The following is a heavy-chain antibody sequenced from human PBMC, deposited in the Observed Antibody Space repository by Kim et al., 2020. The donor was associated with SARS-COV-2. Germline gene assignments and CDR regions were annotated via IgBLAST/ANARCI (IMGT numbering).Heavy chain of an antibody. CDR2: IIPIFGTA. D-gene: IGHD2-15*01. CDR3: ARRIQVAATQINYYYYGMDV. CDR1: GGTFSSYA. Sequence: SVKVSCKASGGTFSSYAISWVRQAPGQGLEWMGGIIPIFGTANYAQKFQGRVTITADESTSTAYMELSSLRSDDTAVYYCARRIQVAATQINYYYYGMDVWGQGTTVTVSS. J-gene: IGHJ6*02. V-gene: IGHV1-69*13.